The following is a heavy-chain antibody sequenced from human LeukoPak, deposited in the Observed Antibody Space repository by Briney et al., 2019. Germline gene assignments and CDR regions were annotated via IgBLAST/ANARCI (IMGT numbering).Heavy chain of an antibody. D-gene: IGHD3-22*01. Sequence: RGSLRLSCAPSGFTFRDYFMSWIRQAPGKGLEWVAYTNTAGNTIYYADSMKGRFTNSRDNAKNSLYLQMNTLRAEDTAVYYCARATYDSSAVDAFDIWGQGTMVTVSP. CDR2: TNTAGNTI. CDR3: ARATYDSSAVDAFDI. V-gene: IGHV3-11*01. J-gene: IGHJ3*02. CDR1: GFTFRDYF.